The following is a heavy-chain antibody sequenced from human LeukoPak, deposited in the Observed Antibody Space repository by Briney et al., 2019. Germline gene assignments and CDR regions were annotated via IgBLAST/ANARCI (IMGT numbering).Heavy chain of an antibody. V-gene: IGHV4-59*01. J-gene: IGHJ5*02. D-gene: IGHD3-10*01. CDR2: MYNRGDT. CDR1: GGSTSSYY. Sequence: SETLSLTCTVSGGSTSSYYWSWIRQPPGKGLDWIGYMYNRGDTNSNPSLKSRVTMSLDTSNNQFSLRLSSVTAADTAVYYCARRRVTFDPWGQGILVTVSS. CDR3: ARRRVTFDP.